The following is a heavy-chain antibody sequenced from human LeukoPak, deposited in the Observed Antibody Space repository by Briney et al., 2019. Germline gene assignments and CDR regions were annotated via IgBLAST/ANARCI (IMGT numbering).Heavy chain of an antibody. CDR1: GYTFTSYG. J-gene: IGHJ6*02. CDR3: ARDSGSPYYYHYYGMDV. CDR2: ISAYNGNT. Sequence: GASVKVSCKASGYTFTSYGISWGRQAPGQGLEWMGWISAYNGNTNYAQKLQGRVTMTTDTSTSTAYMELRSLRSDDTAVYYCARDSGSPYYYHYYGMDVWGQGTTVTVSS. D-gene: IGHD3-10*01. V-gene: IGHV1-18*01.